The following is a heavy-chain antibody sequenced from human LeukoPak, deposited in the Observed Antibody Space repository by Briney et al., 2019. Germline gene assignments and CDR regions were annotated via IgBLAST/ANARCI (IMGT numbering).Heavy chain of an antibody. Sequence: ASVKVSCKVSGYTLTELSMHWVRQAPGKGLEWMGGFDPEDGETIYAQKFQGRVTMTEDTSTDIAYMELSSLRSEDTAVYYCATDLGYYDSSGPIDYWGQGTLVTVSS. D-gene: IGHD3-22*01. CDR1: GYTLTELS. V-gene: IGHV1-24*01. CDR3: ATDLGYYDSSGPIDY. CDR2: FDPEDGET. J-gene: IGHJ4*02.